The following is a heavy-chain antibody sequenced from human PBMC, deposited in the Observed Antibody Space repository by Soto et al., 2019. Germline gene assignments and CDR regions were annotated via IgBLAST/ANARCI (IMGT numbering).Heavy chain of an antibody. D-gene: IGHD3-10*01. CDR2: INAVGSGT. CDR1: GFPFNTYC. CDR3: ANLSSGFDT. J-gene: IGHJ5*01. Sequence: GGSLRLSCAASGFPFNTYCMHWVRQAPGEWLVWVSRINAVGSGTTYADSVKGRCTVSRDNALNMLYLQMHPLRAEDRAVYYCANLSSGFDTWGQGTLVTVSS. V-gene: IGHV3-74*01.